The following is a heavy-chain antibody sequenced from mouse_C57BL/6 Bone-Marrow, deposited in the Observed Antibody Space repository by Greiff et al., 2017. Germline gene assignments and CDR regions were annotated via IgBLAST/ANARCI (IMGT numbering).Heavy chain of an antibody. CDR1: GYSFTGYF. J-gene: IGHJ4*01. Sequence: EVQLQQSGPELVKPGDSVKISCKASGYSFTGYFMNWVMQSHGKSLEWIGRINPYNGDTFYNQKFKGKATLTVDKSSSTAHMELRSLTSEDSAVYYCARSTTVVAPHYYAMDYWGQGTSVTVSS. D-gene: IGHD1-1*01. CDR2: INPYNGDT. CDR3: ARSTTVVAPHYYAMDY. V-gene: IGHV1-20*01.